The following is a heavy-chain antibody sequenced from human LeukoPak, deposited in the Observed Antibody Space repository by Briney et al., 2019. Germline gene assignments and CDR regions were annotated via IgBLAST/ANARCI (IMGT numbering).Heavy chain of an antibody. CDR2: ITKDGSEK. Sequence: PGGSLRLSCAVSGFTFSSYWMSWVRQAPGKGLVWVANITKDGSEKYFVDSVKGRFTISRDNAKNSLYLQMNSLRAEDTAVYYCARDLGWLQFDYWGQGTLVTVSS. CDR1: GFTFSSYW. CDR3: ARDLGWLQFDY. D-gene: IGHD5-24*01. J-gene: IGHJ4*02. V-gene: IGHV3-7*04.